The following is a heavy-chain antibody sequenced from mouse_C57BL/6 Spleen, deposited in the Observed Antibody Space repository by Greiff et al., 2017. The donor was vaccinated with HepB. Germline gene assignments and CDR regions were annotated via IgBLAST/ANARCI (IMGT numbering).Heavy chain of an antibody. CDR3: ARWGNDEPCDAMDY. D-gene: IGHD2-12*01. Sequence: QVQLQQPGAVLVRPGSSVKLSCKASGYTFTSYWMDWVKQRPGKGLEWIGYIDPYDSETHYNQKFKDKATLTVDKSSSTAYMQLSSLTSEDSAVYDCARWGNDEPCDAMDYWGQGTTVTVSS. J-gene: IGHJ4*01. CDR1: GYTFTSYW. CDR2: IDPYDSET. V-gene: IGHV1-61*01.